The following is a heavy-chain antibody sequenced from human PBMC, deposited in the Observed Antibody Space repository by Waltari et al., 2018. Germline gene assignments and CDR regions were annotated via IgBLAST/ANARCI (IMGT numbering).Heavy chain of an antibody. CDR2: VDPEDGET. D-gene: IGHD1-26*01. CDR1: GYTFTDYY. V-gene: IGHV1-69-2*01. CDR3: ATALIVGATDFDY. J-gene: IGHJ4*02. Sequence: EVQLVQSGAEVKKPGATVKIPCKASGYTFTDYYMHWVHRAPGKGLEWMGRVDPEDGETIYAEKFQGRVTITADTSTDTAYMELSSLRSEDTAVYYCATALIVGATDFDYWGQGTLVTVSS.